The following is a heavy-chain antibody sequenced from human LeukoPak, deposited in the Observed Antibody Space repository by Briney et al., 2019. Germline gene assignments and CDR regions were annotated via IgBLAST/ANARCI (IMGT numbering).Heavy chain of an antibody. CDR3: ARALVATILGDLDY. V-gene: IGHV1-69*05. J-gene: IGHJ4*02. D-gene: IGHD5-12*01. CDR2: IIPIFGTA. Sequence: SVKVSCKASGGTFSSYAIIWVRQASGQGLEWMGGIIPIFGTANYAQKFQGRVTITRDTSASTAYMELSSLRSEDTAVYYCARALVATILGDLDYWGQGTLVTVSS. CDR1: GGTFSSYA.